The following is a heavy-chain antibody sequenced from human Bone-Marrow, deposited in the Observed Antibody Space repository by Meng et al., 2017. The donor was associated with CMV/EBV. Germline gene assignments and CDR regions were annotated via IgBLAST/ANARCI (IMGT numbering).Heavy chain of an antibody. CDR3: ARDFPPHSIDWVTTYYYGMDV. J-gene: IGHJ6*02. Sequence: GGSLRLSCAASGFTFSSYSMNWVRQAPGKVLEWVSSISSSISYIYYADSVKGRFTIPRDNAKNSLYLQMNSLRAEDTAVYYCARDFPPHSIDWVTTYYYGMDVWGQGTTVTVSS. D-gene: IGHD3-3*01. CDR1: GFTFSSYS. CDR2: ISSSISYI. V-gene: IGHV3-21*01.